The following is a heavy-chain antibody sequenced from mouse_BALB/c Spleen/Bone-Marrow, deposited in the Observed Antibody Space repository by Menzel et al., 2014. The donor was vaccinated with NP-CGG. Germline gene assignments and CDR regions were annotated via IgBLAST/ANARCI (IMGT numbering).Heavy chain of an antibody. CDR3: AREIYYGNYAWFAY. D-gene: IGHD2-1*01. CDR1: GFSLTSYG. Sequence: VKLVESGPGLVAPSQSLSITCTVSGFSLTSYGVHWFRQPPGKGLEWLGVIWAGGSTNYNSALMSRLSISKDNSKSQVFLKMNSLQTDDTAMYYCAREIYYGNYAWFAYWGQGTLVTVSA. J-gene: IGHJ3*01. CDR2: IWAGGST. V-gene: IGHV2-9*02.